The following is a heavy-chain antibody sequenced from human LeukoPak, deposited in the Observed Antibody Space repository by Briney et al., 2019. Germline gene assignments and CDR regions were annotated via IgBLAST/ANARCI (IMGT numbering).Heavy chain of an antibody. D-gene: IGHD5-12*01. V-gene: IGHV1-46*01. Sequence: ASVKVSCKASGYTFTSYYMHWVRQAPGQGLEWMGIINPSGGSTSYAQKFQGRVTMTRDMSTSTVYMELSSLRSEDTAVYYCARDGLFRGYSGRGYYYYMDVWGKGTTVTVSS. CDR1: GYTFTSYY. CDR3: ARDGLFRGYSGRGYYYYMDV. CDR2: INPSGGST. J-gene: IGHJ6*03.